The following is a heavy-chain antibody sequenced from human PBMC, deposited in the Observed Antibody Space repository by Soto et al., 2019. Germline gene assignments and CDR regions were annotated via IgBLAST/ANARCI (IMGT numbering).Heavy chain of an antibody. CDR3: VRMGYIFLTVSCSWFDP. J-gene: IGHJ5*02. D-gene: IGHD6-13*01. CDR1: GDSVSTSSYY. V-gene: IGHV4-39*01. CDR2: VFYTGRT. Sequence: SETLSLTCTVSGDSVSTSSYYWGWIRQPPGKGLEWIGSVFYTGRTHYNPSLESRITISVDTTKNQFSLRLRSVTAADTAVYYWVRMGYIFLTVSCSWFDPCGQGTRVT.